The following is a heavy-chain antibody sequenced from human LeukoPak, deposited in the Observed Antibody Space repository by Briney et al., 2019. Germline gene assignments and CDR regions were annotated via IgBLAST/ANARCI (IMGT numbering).Heavy chain of an antibody. CDR2: ISLARLT. CDR3: SRENGAFSPFGY. Sequence: SETLSLTCGVSGGSISNTNWWSWVRQPPGQGLEWIGEISLARLTHYNPSLESRVTVSLDKSKNQLSLNLTSVTAADTAVYYCSRENGAFSPFGYWGQGTLVTVLS. J-gene: IGHJ4*02. D-gene: IGHD2-8*01. V-gene: IGHV4-4*02. CDR1: GGSISNTNW.